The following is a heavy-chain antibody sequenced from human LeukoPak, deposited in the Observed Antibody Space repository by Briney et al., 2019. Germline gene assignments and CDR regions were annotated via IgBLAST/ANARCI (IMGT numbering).Heavy chain of an antibody. J-gene: IGHJ4*02. V-gene: IGHV3-7*01. CDR3: AREIRIAAAGTLFDY. Sequence: GGSLRLSCAASGFTFSSYWMSWVRQAPGKGLEWVANIKQDGSEKYYVDSVKGRFTISRDNAKNSLYLQMNSLRAEDTAVYYCAREIRIAAAGTLFDYWGQGTLVTVSS. CDR2: IKQDGSEK. CDR1: GFTFSSYW. D-gene: IGHD6-13*01.